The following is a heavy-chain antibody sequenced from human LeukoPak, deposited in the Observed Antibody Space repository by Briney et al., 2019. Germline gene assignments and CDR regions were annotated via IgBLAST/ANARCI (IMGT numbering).Heavy chain of an antibody. J-gene: IGHJ4*02. V-gene: IGHV2-5*02. CDR2: IYWDDDK. Sequence: SGPTLVNPTQTLTLTCTFSGFSLSTSGVGVGWIRQPPGKALEWLALIYWDDDKRYSPSLESRLTITKDTSKNQVVLTMTNMAPVDTATYYCAHSSSWYRGIDFWGQGTLVTVSS. D-gene: IGHD6-13*01. CDR3: AHSSSWYRGIDF. CDR1: GFSLSTSGVG.